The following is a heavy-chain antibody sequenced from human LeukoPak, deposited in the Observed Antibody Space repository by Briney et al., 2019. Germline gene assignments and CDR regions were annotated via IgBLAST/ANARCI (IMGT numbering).Heavy chain of an antibody. D-gene: IGHD6-19*01. CDR3: ARVGAVAGIDY. J-gene: IGHJ4*02. Sequence: SETLSLTCTVSGGSVSSYYWSWIRQPPGKGLEWIGYIYYSGSTNYNPSLKSRVTISVDTSKNQFSLELSSVTAADTAVYYCARVGAVAGIDYWGQGTLVTVSS. CDR1: GGSVSSYY. V-gene: IGHV4-59*02. CDR2: IYYSGST.